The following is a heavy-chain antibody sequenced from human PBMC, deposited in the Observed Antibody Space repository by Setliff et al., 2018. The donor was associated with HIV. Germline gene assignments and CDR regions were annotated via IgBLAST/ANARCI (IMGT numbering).Heavy chain of an antibody. V-gene: IGHV5-51*01. Sequence: PGESLKISCAGSEFNMAAYWIAWVRQMPGEGLEWMGIIYVGDSDVRYGPSFQGQVTISADNSISTAYLEWSSLKASDTAIYYCARLADTSAYYFDFWGQGTPVTVSS. CDR1: EFNMAAYW. J-gene: IGHJ4*02. CDR3: ARLADTSAYYFDF. D-gene: IGHD3-10*01. CDR2: IYVGDSDV.